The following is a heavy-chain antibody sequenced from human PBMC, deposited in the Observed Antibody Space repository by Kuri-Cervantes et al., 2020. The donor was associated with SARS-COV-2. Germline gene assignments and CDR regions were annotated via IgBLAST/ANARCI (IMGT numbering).Heavy chain of an antibody. V-gene: IGHV3-7*01. CDR2: IKQDGSEK. D-gene: IGHD6-6*01. J-gene: IGHJ4*02. CDR1: GFTFSSYW. CDR3: ARMYSSSSGYYFDY. Sequence: GGSLRLSCAASGFTFSSYWMSWVRQAPGKGLEWVANIKQDGSEKCYVDSVKGRFTISRDNAKNSLYLQMNSLRAEDTAVYYCARMYSSSSGYYFDYWGQGTLVTVSS.